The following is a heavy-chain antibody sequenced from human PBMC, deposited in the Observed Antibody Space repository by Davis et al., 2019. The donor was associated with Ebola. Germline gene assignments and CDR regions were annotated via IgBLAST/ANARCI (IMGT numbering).Heavy chain of an antibody. CDR2: INPDGSVA. CDR3: ARPDRSLRATPGF. D-gene: IGHD1-14*01. Sequence: GESLKISCAASGFTFSDHWMSWVRQTPGGGLEWVANINPDGSVADYVDSVKGRFTISRDSAMNSLYLQMNSLRAEETAVYYCARPDRSLRATPGFWGRGTLVTVSS. J-gene: IGHJ4*02. CDR1: GFTFSDHW. V-gene: IGHV3-7*01.